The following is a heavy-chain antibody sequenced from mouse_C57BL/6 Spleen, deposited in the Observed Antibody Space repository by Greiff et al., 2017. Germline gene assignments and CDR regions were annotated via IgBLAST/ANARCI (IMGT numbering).Heavy chain of an antibody. D-gene: IGHD2-13*01. Sequence: QVQLQQSGAELVRPGASVTLSCKASGYTFTSYGIRWVKQRTGQGLEWIGEIYPRPGNPYYTEKFKCKATLTADKSSSTAYMELRSLTSEDAAVYCCAREAFDYWGTGTKVRVSS. CDR1: GYTFTSYG. CDR2: IYPRPGNP. J-gene: IGHJ1*03. V-gene: IGHV1-81*01. CDR3: AREAFDY.